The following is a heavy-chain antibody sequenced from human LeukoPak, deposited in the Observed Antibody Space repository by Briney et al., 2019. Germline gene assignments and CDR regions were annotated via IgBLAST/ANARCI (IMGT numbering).Heavy chain of an antibody. J-gene: IGHJ4*02. Sequence: GGSLRLSCAASRFTFRNFGMHWVRQAPGKGLEWLTLISYDGRNQFYADSVKGRFTISRDNSRDTLYLQMDGLRPEDTAVYFCAKDYHHKGATFPGHWRQETLLSVSS. V-gene: IGHV3-30*18. CDR1: RFTFRNFG. CDR3: AKDYHHKGATFPGH. D-gene: IGHD1-14*01. CDR2: ISYDGRNQ.